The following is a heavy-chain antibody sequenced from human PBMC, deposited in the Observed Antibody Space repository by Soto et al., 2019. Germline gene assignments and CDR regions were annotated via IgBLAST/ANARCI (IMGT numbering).Heavy chain of an antibody. V-gene: IGHV1-58*01. J-gene: IGHJ4*02. Sequence: ASVKVSCKASGFNFSSTAVQWVRQARGQRLEWIGWIVAGSGNTNYAQNFQERVTITRDMSTSTAYMDVSSLRSEDTAVYYCAADSYSYDSSDYYPFAQWGQGTLVTVSS. CDR3: AADSYSYDSSDYYPFAQ. CDR2: IVAGSGNT. D-gene: IGHD3-22*01. CDR1: GFNFSSTA.